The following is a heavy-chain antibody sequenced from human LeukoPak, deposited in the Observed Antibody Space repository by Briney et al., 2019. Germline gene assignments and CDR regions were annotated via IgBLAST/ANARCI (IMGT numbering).Heavy chain of an antibody. CDR1: GGSISSGGYH. Sequence: PSQTLSLTCTVSGGSISSGGYHWTWIRQPPGKGLEWIGYIYYSGTTYYNPSLKSRLTISIDTSKNQFSLNLSSVTDADTAVYYCARVGSSWPQNWFGPWGQGTLVTVSS. V-gene: IGHV4-30-4*01. J-gene: IGHJ5*02. CDR3: ARVGSSWPQNWFGP. CDR2: IYYSGTT. D-gene: IGHD6-13*01.